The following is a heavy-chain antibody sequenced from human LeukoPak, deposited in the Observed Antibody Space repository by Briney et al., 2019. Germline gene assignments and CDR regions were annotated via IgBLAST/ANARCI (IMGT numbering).Heavy chain of an antibody. CDR3: ARTGYCTGGSCYGGWFDP. CDR2: MYYSGSS. V-gene: IGHV4-59*01. D-gene: IGHD2-15*01. J-gene: IGHJ5*02. CDR1: GGSISGYY. Sequence: SETLSLTCTVSGGSISGYYWSWIRQPPGKGLEWIGYMYYSGSSSYNPSLKSRATISVDTSKNQFSLKLSSVTAADTAVYYCARTGYCTGGSCYGGWFDPWGQGTLVTVSS.